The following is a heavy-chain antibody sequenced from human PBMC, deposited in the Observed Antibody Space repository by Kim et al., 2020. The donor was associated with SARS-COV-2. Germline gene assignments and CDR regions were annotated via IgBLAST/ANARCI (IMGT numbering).Heavy chain of an antibody. CDR1: GGSISSSSYY. V-gene: IGHV4-39*02. D-gene: IGHD3-22*01. J-gene: IGHJ5*02. Sequence: SETLSLTCTVSGGSISSSSYYWGWIRQPPGKGLEWIGSIYYSGSTYYNPSLKSRVTISVDTSKNQFSLKLSSVTAADTAVYYCAREGLSSAEITMIVVVINWSCFDPWGQGTLVTVSS. CDR2: IYYSGST. CDR3: AREGLSSAEITMIVVVINWSCFDP.